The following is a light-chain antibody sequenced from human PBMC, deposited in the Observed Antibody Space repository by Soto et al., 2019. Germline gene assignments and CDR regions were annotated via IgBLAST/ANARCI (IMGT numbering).Light chain of an antibody. CDR3: QQSYSTPPIT. Sequence: DIQMTQSPSSRSASVGDRVTITCRASQSISSYLNWYQQKPGKAPKLLIYAASSLQSGVPSRFSGSGSGTDFTPTISSLQPEDFATYYCQQSYSTPPITFGQGTRLEIK. CDR1: QSISSY. V-gene: IGKV1-39*01. CDR2: AAS. J-gene: IGKJ5*01.